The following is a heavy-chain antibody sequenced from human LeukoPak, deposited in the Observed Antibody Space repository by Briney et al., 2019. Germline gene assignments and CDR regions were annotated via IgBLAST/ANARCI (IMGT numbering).Heavy chain of an antibody. V-gene: IGHV3-11*04. CDR3: ARRTALWFADY. CDR1: GFTFSDYY. J-gene: IGHJ4*02. D-gene: IGHD3-10*01. CDR2: ISSSGSTI. Sequence: PGGSLRLSCAASGFTFSDYYMSWIRQAPGKGLEWVSYISSSGSTIYYADSVKGRFTISRDNSKNTLYLQMNSLRAEDTAVYYCARRTALWFADYWGQGTLVTVSS.